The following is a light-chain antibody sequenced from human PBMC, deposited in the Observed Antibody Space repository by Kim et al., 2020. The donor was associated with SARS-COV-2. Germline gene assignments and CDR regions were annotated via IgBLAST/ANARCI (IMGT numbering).Light chain of an antibody. Sequence: GPRVTISCTGSSSNIGAGYDVHWYQQLPGTAPRLLIYGNSNRPSGVPDRFSGSKSGTSASLAITGLQAEDEADYYCQSYDSSLSGVFGTGTKVTVL. CDR1: SSNIGAGYD. J-gene: IGLJ1*01. CDR3: QSYDSSLSGV. CDR2: GNS. V-gene: IGLV1-40*01.